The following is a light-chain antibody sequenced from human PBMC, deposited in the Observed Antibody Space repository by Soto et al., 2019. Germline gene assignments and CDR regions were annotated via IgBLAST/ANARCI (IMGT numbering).Light chain of an antibody. Sequence: QDVLTQPPSVYAAPGQKVTISCSGSSSNIGNNYVSWYQQLPGTAPKLLIYDNNKRPSGIPDRFSGSKSGTSATLGITGLQTGDEADYYCGTWDSSLSAFYVFGTGTKVTVL. J-gene: IGLJ1*01. CDR1: SSNIGNNY. CDR3: GTWDSSLSAFYV. CDR2: DNN. V-gene: IGLV1-51*01.